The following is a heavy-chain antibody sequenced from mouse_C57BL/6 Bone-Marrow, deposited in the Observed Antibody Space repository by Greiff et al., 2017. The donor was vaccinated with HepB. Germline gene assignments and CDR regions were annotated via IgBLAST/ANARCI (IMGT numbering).Heavy chain of an antibody. J-gene: IGHJ3*01. Sequence: EVKLVESEGGLVQPGSSMKLSCTASGFTFSDYYMAWVRQVPEKGLEWVANINYDGSSTYYLDSLKSRFIISRDNAKHILYLQMSSLKSEDTATYYCARDDGYYGSSEAWFAYWGQGTLVTVSA. V-gene: IGHV5-16*01. D-gene: IGHD1-1*01. CDR3: ARDDGYYGSSEAWFAY. CDR1: GFTFSDYY. CDR2: INYDGSST.